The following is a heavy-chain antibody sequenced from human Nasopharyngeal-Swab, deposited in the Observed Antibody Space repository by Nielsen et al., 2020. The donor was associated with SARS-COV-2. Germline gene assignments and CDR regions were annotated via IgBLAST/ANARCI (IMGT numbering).Heavy chain of an antibody. CDR1: GGSISSSSYY. Sequence: SETLSLTCTVSGGSISSSSYYWGWIRQPPGKGLEWIGSIYYSGSTYYNPSLKSRVTISVDTSKNQFSLKLSSVTAADTAVYYCARDKIPRGWFPRSFGFGVQGVSPFGMDVWGQGTTVTVSS. J-gene: IGHJ6*02. V-gene: IGHV4-39*07. D-gene: IGHD3-10*01. CDR3: ARDKIPRGWFPRSFGFGVQGVSPFGMDV. CDR2: IYYSGST.